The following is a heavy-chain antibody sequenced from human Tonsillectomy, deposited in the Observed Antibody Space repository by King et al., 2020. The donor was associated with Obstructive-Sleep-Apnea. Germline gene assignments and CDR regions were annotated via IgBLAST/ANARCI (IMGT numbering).Heavy chain of an antibody. CDR2: IIPILGIA. CDR3: ARGDYYDSSGSYNWFDP. CDR1: GGTFSSYA. Sequence: QLVQSGAEVKKPGSSVKVSCKASGGTFSSYAISWVRQAPGQGLEWMGRIIPILGIANYAQKFQGRVTITADKSTSTAYMELSSLGSEDTAVYYCARGDYYDSSGSYNWFDPWGQGTLVTVSS. J-gene: IGHJ5*02. V-gene: IGHV1-69*09. D-gene: IGHD3-22*01.